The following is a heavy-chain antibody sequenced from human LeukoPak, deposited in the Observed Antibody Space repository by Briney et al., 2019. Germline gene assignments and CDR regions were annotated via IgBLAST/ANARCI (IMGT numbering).Heavy chain of an antibody. CDR3: ARVNTVMATFDY. J-gene: IGHJ4*02. D-gene: IGHD5-24*01. Sequence: SETLSLTCTVSGSSISSSYYGAWIRQPPGQGLEWIATISHSGSTYYNPSLKSRVTISADTSQNQHSLRLNSVTVADTAVYYCARVNTVMATFDYWGQGTPVTVSS. V-gene: IGHV4-38-2*02. CDR1: GSSISSSYY. CDR2: ISHSGST.